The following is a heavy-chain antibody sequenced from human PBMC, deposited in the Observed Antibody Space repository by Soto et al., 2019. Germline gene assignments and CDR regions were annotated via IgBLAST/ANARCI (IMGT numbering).Heavy chain of an antibody. CDR2: IWYDGSNK. Sequence: GGSLRLSCAASGFIFSSYAMHWVRQAPGKGLEWVAVIWYDGSNKYYADSVKGRFTISRDNSKNTLYLQMNSLRAEDTAVYYCAREARFGDFDWLLFAEYYFDYWGQGTLVTVSS. CDR1: GFIFSSYA. J-gene: IGHJ4*02. V-gene: IGHV3-33*08. CDR3: AREARFGDFDWLLFAEYYFDY. D-gene: IGHD3-9*01.